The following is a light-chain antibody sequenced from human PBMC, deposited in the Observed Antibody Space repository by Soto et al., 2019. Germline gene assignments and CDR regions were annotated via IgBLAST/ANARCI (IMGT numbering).Light chain of an antibody. CDR1: QRINIY. Sequence: DIQMTQSPSSLSTSIGDRVTITCRASQRINIYLNWYRQKPGKAPELLIYSASNLQSGVPSRFSGGGSGTDFTLTISGMQPEDFATYYCQQSFSTPTFGQGTRLEIK. V-gene: IGKV1-39*01. CDR2: SAS. CDR3: QQSFSTPT. J-gene: IGKJ5*01.